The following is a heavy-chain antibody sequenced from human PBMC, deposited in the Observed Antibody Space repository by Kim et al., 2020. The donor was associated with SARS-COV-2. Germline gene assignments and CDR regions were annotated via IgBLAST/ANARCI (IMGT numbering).Heavy chain of an antibody. CDR2: ITGGGGVT. CDR3: AKARPGWYFDY. CDR1: GFTFSSYA. D-gene: IGHD6-19*01. J-gene: IGHJ4*02. V-gene: IGHV3-23*01. Sequence: GGSLRLSCAASGFTFSSYAMTWVRQAPGKGLEWVSGITGGGGVTYYADSVKGRFTISRDNSKNTLYLQMNSLRAEDTAVYYCAKARPGWYFDYWGQGTLVTVSS.